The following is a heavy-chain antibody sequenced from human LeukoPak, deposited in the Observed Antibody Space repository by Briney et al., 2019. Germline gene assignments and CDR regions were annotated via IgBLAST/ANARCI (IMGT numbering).Heavy chain of an antibody. CDR2: INHSGST. CDR1: GGSFSGCY. Sequence: SETLSLTCAVYGGSFSGCYWSWIRQPPGKGLEWIGEINHSGSTNYNPSLKSRVTISVDTSKNQFSLKLSSVTAADTAVYYCARMGGYGGNSGHFDYWGQGTLVTVSS. D-gene: IGHD4-23*01. V-gene: IGHV4-34*01. J-gene: IGHJ4*02. CDR3: ARMGGYGGNSGHFDY.